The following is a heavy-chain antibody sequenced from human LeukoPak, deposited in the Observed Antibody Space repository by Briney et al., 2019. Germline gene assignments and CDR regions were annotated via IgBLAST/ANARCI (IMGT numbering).Heavy chain of an antibody. CDR3: ARGGDSSGPNDY. Sequence: SETLSLTCTVSGGSIISYYWSWIGQPPGKGLKWIGSIYYSGTTNYNASLKSRLTISVDTSKHQFSLKLRSVTAADTAVYYCARGGDSSGPNDYWGQGTLVTVSS. J-gene: IGHJ4*02. V-gene: IGHV4-59*01. CDR2: IYYSGTT. CDR1: GGSIISYY. D-gene: IGHD3-22*01.